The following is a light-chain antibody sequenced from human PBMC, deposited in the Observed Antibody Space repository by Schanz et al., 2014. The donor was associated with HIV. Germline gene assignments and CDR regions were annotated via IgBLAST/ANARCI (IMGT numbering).Light chain of an antibody. CDR1: SSDVGGYNY. V-gene: IGLV2-8*01. CDR3: QSYDSSLNSYV. J-gene: IGLJ1*01. CDR2: GVT. Sequence: QSALTQPPSASGSPGQSVTISCTGTSSDVGGYNYVSWYQQHPGKAPKLLIYGVTDRPSGVSHRFSGSKSGNTASLTISGLQAEDEADYYCQSYDSSLNSYVFGRGTKLTVL.